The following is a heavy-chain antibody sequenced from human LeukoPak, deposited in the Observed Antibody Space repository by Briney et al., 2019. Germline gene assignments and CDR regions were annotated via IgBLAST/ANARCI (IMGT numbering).Heavy chain of an antibody. D-gene: IGHD7-27*01. Sequence: SETLSLTCTASGCSISSSSYYWGWIRQPPGKGLEWVGSIYYSGSTYYNPSLKSRVTISVDTSKNQFSLKLSSVTAADTAVYYCARQANPGDLDYWGQGTLVTVSS. CDR3: ARQANPGDLDY. CDR1: GCSISSSSYY. CDR2: IYYSGST. J-gene: IGHJ4*02. V-gene: IGHV4-39*01.